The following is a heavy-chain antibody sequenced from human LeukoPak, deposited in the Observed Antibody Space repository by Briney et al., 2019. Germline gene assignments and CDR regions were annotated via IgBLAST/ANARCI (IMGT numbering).Heavy chain of an antibody. Sequence: SETLSLTCTVSGGSISSGDYYWSWIRQPPGKGLEWIGCIYYSGSTYYNPSLKSRVTISVDTSKNQFSLKLSSVTAADTAVYYCASLHYDSSGYYSAGAFDIWGQGTMVTVSS. CDR2: IYYSGST. V-gene: IGHV4-30-4*08. CDR1: GGSISSGDYY. D-gene: IGHD3-22*01. J-gene: IGHJ3*02. CDR3: ASLHYDSSGYYSAGAFDI.